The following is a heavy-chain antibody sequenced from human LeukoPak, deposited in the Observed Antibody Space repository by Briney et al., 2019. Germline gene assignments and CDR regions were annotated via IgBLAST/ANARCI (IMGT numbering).Heavy chain of an antibody. CDR2: IYHSGST. CDR3: ARSAGDSSGHHPDY. CDR1: GYSISSGYY. Sequence: SETLSLTCTVSGYSISSGYYWGWIRQPPGKGLEWIGSIYHSGSTYYNPSLKSRVTISVDTSKNQFSLKLSSVTAADMAVYYCARSAGDSSGHHPDYWGQGTVVTVSS. J-gene: IGHJ4*02. V-gene: IGHV4-38-2*02. D-gene: IGHD3-22*01.